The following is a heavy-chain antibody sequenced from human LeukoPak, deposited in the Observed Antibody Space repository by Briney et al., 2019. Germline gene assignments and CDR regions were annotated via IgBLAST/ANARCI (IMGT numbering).Heavy chain of an antibody. J-gene: IGHJ6*02. CDR2: IISSGSTI. V-gene: IGHV3-11*01. Sequence: GGSLRLSCAASGFTFSDYYMSWIRQAPGQGLEWVSYIISSGSTIYYAESVKGRFTISRDNAKNSLYLQMNSLRAEDTAVYYCARVDYAYGMDVWGQGTTVTVSS. CDR1: GFTFSDYY. CDR3: ARVDYAYGMDV.